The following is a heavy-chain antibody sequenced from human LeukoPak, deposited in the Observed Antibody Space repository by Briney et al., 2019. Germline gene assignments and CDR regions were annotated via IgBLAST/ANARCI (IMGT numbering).Heavy chain of an antibody. J-gene: IGHJ4*02. CDR2: FDPEDGET. CDR1: GYTLTELS. V-gene: IGHV1-24*01. CDR3: ARAPRYNWNYVPSGY. Sequence: GASVKVSCKVSGYTLTELSMHWVRQAPGKGLEWMGGFDPEDGETIYAQKFQGRVTMTENTSTDTAYMELRSLRSDDTAVYYCARAPRYNWNYVPSGYWGQGTLVTVSS. D-gene: IGHD1-7*01.